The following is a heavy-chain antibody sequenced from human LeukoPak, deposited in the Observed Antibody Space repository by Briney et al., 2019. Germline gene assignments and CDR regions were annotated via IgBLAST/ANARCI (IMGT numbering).Heavy chain of an antibody. V-gene: IGHV4-59*01. J-gene: IGHJ4*02. CDR1: RGSISSYY. Sequence: SETLSLTCTFSRGSISSYYWSWIRQPPGKGLECIGYVYYSVSTNYNPSLKSRVTISVDTSKNQFSLKLSSGTAADTAVYYCARGKRRGYGYFDYWGQGTLVTVSS. D-gene: IGHD5-18*01. CDR2: VYYSVST. CDR3: ARGKRRGYGYFDY.